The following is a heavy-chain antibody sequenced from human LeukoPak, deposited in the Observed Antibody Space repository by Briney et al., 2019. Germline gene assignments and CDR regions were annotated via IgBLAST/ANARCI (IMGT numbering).Heavy chain of an antibody. CDR2: INHSGST. Sequence: SETLSLTCAAYGGSFSGYYWSWIRQPPGKGLEWIGEINHSGSTNYNPSLKSRVTISVDTSKNQFSLKLSSVTAADTAVYYCARGYSYVWDFDYWGQGTLVTVSS. V-gene: IGHV4-34*01. D-gene: IGHD5-18*01. CDR1: GGSFSGYY. CDR3: ARGYSYVWDFDY. J-gene: IGHJ4*02.